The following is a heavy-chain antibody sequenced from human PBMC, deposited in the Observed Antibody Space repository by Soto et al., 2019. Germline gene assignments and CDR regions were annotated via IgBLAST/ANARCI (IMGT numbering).Heavy chain of an antibody. CDR2: ISYDGSNK. CDR3: AKDGVQPAPYYYYGMDV. V-gene: IGHV3-30*18. J-gene: IGHJ6*02. CDR1: GFTFSSYG. D-gene: IGHD3-10*01. Sequence: GGSLRLSCAASGFTFSSYGMHWVRQAPGKGLEWVAVISYDGSNKYYADSVKGRFTISRDNSKNTLYLQMNSLRAEDTAVYYCAKDGVQPAPYYYYGMDVWGQGTTVTVSS.